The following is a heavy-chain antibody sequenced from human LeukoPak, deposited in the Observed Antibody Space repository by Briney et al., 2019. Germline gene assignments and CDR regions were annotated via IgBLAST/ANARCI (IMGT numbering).Heavy chain of an antibody. CDR2: IWYDGTNK. CDR3: AKDIGYCSSTSCYTFNY. J-gene: IGHJ4*02. V-gene: IGHV3-33*03. Sequence: GGSLRLSCAASGFTFSSYGMHWVRQAPGKGLEWVAVIWYDGTNKYYADSVKGRFTISRDNAKNSLYLQMNSLRAEDTALYYCAKDIGYCSSTSCYTFNYWGQGTLVTVSS. D-gene: IGHD2-2*02. CDR1: GFTFSSYG.